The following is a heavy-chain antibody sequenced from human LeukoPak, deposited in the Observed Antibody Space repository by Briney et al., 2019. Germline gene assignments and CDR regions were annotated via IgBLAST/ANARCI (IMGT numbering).Heavy chain of an antibody. D-gene: IGHD3-16*01. CDR1: GGSISSGGYY. J-gene: IGHJ4*02. CDR3: ASGESMITFGGLDY. V-gene: IGHV4-31*03. CDR2: IYYSGST. Sequence: SETLSLTCTVSGGSISSGGYYWSWIRQHPGKGLEWIGYIYYSGSTYYNPSLKSRVTISVDTSKNQFSLKLSSVTAADTAVYYCASGESMITFGGLDYWGQGTLVTVSS.